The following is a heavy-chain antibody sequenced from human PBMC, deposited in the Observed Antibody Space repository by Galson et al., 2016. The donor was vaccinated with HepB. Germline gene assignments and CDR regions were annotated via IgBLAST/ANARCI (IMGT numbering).Heavy chain of an antibody. V-gene: IGHV3-21*01. CDR3: ARDLEKFGELFHYYGMDV. J-gene: IGHJ6*02. D-gene: IGHD3-10*01. Sequence: SLRLSCAASGFTFSSYSMNWVRQAPGKGLEWVSSITSSSSYIYHADSVKGRFTISRDNAKNSLYLQMNSLSAEDTAVYYRARDLEKFGELFHYYGMDVWGQGTTVTVSS. CDR1: GFTFSSYS. CDR2: ITSSSSYI.